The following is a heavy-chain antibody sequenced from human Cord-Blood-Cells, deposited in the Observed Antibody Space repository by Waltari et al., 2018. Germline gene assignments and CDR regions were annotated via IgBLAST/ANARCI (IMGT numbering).Heavy chain of an antibody. CDR1: GGSFSGYY. Sequence: QVQLQPWGAGLLKPSETLSLTCAVYGGSFSGYYWIWIGQHPGKGLEWIGEINHSGSTNYNPSLKSRVTISVDTSKNQFSLKLSSVTAADTAVYYCASGGAYYDILTGYYYWGQGTLVTVSS. CDR2: INHSGST. J-gene: IGHJ4*02. CDR3: ASGGAYYDILTGYYY. D-gene: IGHD3-9*01. V-gene: IGHV4-34*01.